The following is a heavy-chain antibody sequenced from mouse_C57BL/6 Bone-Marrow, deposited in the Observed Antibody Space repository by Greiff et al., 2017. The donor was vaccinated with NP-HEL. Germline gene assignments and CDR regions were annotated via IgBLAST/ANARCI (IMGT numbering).Heavy chain of an antibody. D-gene: IGHD2-1*01. CDR1: GYTFTSYW. CDR2: IYPSDSDT. J-gene: IGHJ2*01. CDR3: ARGGNYEYFDY. V-gene: IGHV1-61*01. Sequence: QVQLQQPGAELVRPGSSVKLSCKASGYTFTSYWMDWVQQRPGQGLEWIGNIYPSDSDTHYNHKFKDKATFTVDKSSSTAYMQLSGLTSEDSEDYYCARGGNYEYFDYWGQGTTLPVSS.